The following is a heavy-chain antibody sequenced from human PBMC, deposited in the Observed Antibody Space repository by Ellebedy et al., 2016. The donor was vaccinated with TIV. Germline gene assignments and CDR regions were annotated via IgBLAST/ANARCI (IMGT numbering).Heavy chain of an antibody. V-gene: IGHV3-23*01. CDR3: AKDWRGDCNDGSGYPPHL. J-gene: IGHJ2*01. D-gene: IGHD2-15*01. CDR2: ISDSGGNT. Sequence: GESLKISCAASGFTFGLSFSRYAMSWVRQAPGKGLEWVSLISDSGGNTFYADSVKGRFTISRENYKDTLYLQMNSLRAEDTAIYYCAKDWRGDCNDGSGYPPHLWGRGTLVTVSS. CDR1: GFTFGLSFSRYA.